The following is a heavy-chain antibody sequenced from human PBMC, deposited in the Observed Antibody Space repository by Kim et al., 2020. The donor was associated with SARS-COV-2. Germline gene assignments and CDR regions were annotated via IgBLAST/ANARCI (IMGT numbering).Heavy chain of an antibody. Sequence: YSNPTLKSRVTISVDTSKNQFSLKLGSVTAADTAVYYCARHWYSSGFCDYWGQGTLVTVSS. V-gene: IGHV4-39*01. D-gene: IGHD6-19*01. CDR3: ARHWYSSGFCDY. J-gene: IGHJ4*02.